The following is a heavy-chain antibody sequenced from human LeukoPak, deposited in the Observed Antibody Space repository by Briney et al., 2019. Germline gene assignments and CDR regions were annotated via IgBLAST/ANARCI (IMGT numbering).Heavy chain of an antibody. V-gene: IGHV4-59*01. CDR1: GGSISSYY. CDR2: IYYSGST. Sequence: SETLSLTCTVSGGSISSYYWSWIRQPPGKGLEWIGYIYYSGSTNYNPSLKSRVTISVDTSKNQFSLKLSSVTAADTAVYYCARGVSPDYWGQGTLVTVSS. J-gene: IGHJ4*02. CDR3: ARGVSPDY.